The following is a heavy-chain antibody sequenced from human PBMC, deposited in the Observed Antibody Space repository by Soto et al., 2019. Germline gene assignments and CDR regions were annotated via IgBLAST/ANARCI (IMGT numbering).Heavy chain of an antibody. Sequence: EVQLLESGGGLVQPGGSLRLSCAASGFTFSSRAMSWVRQAPGKGLDWVSIISASGDNTYYADSVKGRFTISRDNSKNTLYLQVNSLSAEDTAVYYCAELTYSGRWSGSHDSWGQGTLVTVSS. CDR1: GFTFSSRA. CDR2: ISASGDNT. D-gene: IGHD3-3*01. CDR3: AELTYSGRWSGSHDS. J-gene: IGHJ4*02. V-gene: IGHV3-23*01.